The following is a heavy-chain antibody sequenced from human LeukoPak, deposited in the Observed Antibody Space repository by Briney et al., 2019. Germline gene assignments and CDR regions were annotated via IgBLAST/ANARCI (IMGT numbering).Heavy chain of an antibody. Sequence: PSETLSLTCAVYGGSFGGYYWSWIRQPPGKGLEWIGEINHSGSTNYNPSLKSRVTISVDTSKNQFSLKLSSVTAADTAVYYCARVSSLRPAFDIWGQGTMVTVSS. CDR1: GGSFGGYY. V-gene: IGHV4-34*01. CDR2: INHSGST. D-gene: IGHD5/OR15-5a*01. J-gene: IGHJ3*02. CDR3: ARVSSLRPAFDI.